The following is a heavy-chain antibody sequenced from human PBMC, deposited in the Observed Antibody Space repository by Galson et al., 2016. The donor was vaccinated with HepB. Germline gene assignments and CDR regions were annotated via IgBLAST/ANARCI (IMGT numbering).Heavy chain of an antibody. D-gene: IGHD3-10*01. CDR2: ISGGGGVT. J-gene: IGHJ4*02. CDR3: AKDRGFYESGSGEFDY. Sequence: SLRLSCAASGFSFNLYAMSWVRQAPEKGLEWVSGISGGGGVTYYADSVKGRFTISRDDSKDMLYLQMDSLRAEDTAIYFCAKDRGFYESGSGEFDYWGQGTPVTVSS. CDR1: GFSFNLYA. V-gene: IGHV3-23*01.